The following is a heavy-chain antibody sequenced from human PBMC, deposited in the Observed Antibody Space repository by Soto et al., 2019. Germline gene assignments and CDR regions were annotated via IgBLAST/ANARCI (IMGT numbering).Heavy chain of an antibody. J-gene: IGHJ3*02. V-gene: IGHV3-21*01. CDR1: GFTFSSYS. D-gene: IGHD4-17*01. Sequence: GGSLRLSCAASGFTFSSYSMNWVRQAPGKGLEWVSSISSSSSYIYYADSVKGRFTISRDNAKNSLYLQMNSLRAEDTAAYYCARDSDYGDYVGDAFDIWGQGTMVTV. CDR2: ISSSSSYI. CDR3: ARDSDYGDYVGDAFDI.